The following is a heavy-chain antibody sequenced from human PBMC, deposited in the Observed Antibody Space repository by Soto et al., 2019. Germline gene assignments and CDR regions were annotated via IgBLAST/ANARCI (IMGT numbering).Heavy chain of an antibody. CDR1: GYRFTTYW. CDR3: ATSEGRDGYSFDY. V-gene: IGHV5-51*01. J-gene: IGHJ4*02. Sequence: VESLSTSCKVSGYRFTTYWIGWVRQMPGKGLECMGIIYPGDSYTRYSPSFQGQVTFSADESTGTAYLELSSLTSEDTAVYYCATSEGRDGYSFDYWGPGTMVTVSS. D-gene: IGHD5-12*01. CDR2: IYPGDSYT.